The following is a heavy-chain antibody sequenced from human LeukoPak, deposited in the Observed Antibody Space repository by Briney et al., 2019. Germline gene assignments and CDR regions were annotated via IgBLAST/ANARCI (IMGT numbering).Heavy chain of an antibody. D-gene: IGHD3-9*01. CDR1: GYSFTNYW. CDR3: ARLSEAATGPFYYYGMAV. Sequence: RGESLKISCKGSGYSFTNYWIGWVRQMPGKGLEWMGIIYPGDSDTRYSPSFRGQVTISADKSISTAYLQWSSLKASDTAMYYCARLSEAATGPFYYYGMAVWGQGTTVTVSS. J-gene: IGHJ6*02. CDR2: IYPGDSDT. V-gene: IGHV5-51*01.